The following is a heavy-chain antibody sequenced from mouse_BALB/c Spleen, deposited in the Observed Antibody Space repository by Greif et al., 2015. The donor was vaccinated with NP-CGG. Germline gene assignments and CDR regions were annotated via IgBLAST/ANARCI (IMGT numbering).Heavy chain of an antibody. CDR1: GFTFSSFG. CDR3: ARYDYYFDY. J-gene: IGHJ2*01. V-gene: IGHV5-17*02. Sequence: EVKLVESGGGLVQPGGSRKLSCAASGFTFSSFGMHWVRQAPEKGLEWVAYISSGRSTIYYADTVKGRFTISRDNPKNPLFLQMTSLRSEDTAMYYCARYDYYFDYWGQGTTLTVSS. CDR2: ISSGRSTI. D-gene: IGHD2-4*01.